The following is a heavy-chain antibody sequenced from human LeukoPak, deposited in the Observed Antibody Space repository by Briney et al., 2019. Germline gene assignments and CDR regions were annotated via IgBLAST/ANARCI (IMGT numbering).Heavy chain of an antibody. CDR3: ARGVKVRGVNYYAMDV. V-gene: IGHV3-11*04. D-gene: IGHD3-10*01. Sequence: GGSLRLSCAASGFTFSDYYMSWIRQAPGKGLEWVSYISSSSRTIFYADSVKGRFTISRDDAKNSLFLQMSSLRAEDTAVYYCARGVKVRGVNYYAMDVWGQGTTVTVSS. J-gene: IGHJ6*02. CDR2: ISSSSRTI. CDR1: GFTFSDYY.